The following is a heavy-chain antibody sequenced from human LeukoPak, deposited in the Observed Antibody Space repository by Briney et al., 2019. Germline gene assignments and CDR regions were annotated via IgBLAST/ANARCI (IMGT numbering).Heavy chain of an antibody. CDR1: GYNFINYD. CDR2: MRPSSGKT. J-gene: IGHJ4*02. V-gene: IGHV1-8*01. CDR3: ARGRGGQAGSYFPS. D-gene: IGHD1-26*01. Sequence: ASVKVSCKTSGYNFINYDISWVRQAPGQGLEWMGWMRPSSGKTGYAQKFQGRVTMTRNISISTAYMELSSLRFEDTAVYYCARGRGGQAGSYFPSWGQGTLVTVSS.